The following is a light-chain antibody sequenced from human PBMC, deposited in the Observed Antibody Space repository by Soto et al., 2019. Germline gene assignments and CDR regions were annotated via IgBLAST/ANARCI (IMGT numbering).Light chain of an antibody. CDR2: GAS. Sequence: EIFVQLSPATLSVSPGKTATPSSGAGKNFFKNLAWYQVKPGQAPRLLIYGASTRATGIPVRFSDSGSGTDFNLTINRLQSEDFAVYYCQQYNQWRTFGGWTKVEIK. CDR3: QQYNQWRT. CDR1: KNFFKN. J-gene: IGKJ4*01. V-gene: IGKV3-15*01.